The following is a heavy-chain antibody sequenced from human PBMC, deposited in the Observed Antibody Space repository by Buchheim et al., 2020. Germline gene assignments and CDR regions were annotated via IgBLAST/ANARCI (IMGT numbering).Heavy chain of an antibody. CDR2: IWYDGSNK. D-gene: IGHD5-24*01. Sequence: QVQLVESGGGVVQPGRSLRLSCAASGFTFSSYGMHWVRQAPGKGLEWVAVIWYDGSNKYYADSVKGRFTISRDNSKTTLYLQMNSLRAEDTAVYYCARETEMATAMADYYYYYGMDVWGQGTT. V-gene: IGHV3-33*01. J-gene: IGHJ6*02. CDR1: GFTFSSYG. CDR3: ARETEMATAMADYYYYYGMDV.